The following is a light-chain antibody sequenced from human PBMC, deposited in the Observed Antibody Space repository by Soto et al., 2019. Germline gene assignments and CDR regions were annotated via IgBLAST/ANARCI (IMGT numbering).Light chain of an antibody. CDR1: SSDIGVYNY. Sequence: QSVLTQPASVSGSPGQSITISCTGTSSDIGVYNYVSWYQQHPGKAPKLMICEVSNRPSGVSSRFSGSKSGNTASLTISGLRAEDEADYYCTSFTTTIIWVFGGGTKLTVL. CDR2: EVS. V-gene: IGLV2-14*01. CDR3: TSFTTTIIWV. J-gene: IGLJ3*02.